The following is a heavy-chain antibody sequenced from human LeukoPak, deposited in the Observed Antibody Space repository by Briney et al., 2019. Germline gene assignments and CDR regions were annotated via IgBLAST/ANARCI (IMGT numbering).Heavy chain of an antibody. Sequence: SQTLSLTCTVSGGSISSGGYYWSWIRQHPGKGLEWIGYIYYSGSTYYNPSLKSRVTISVDTSKNQFSLKLSSVTAADTAVYYCAADYINDYGDDGVSHGYWGQGTLVTVSS. CDR2: IYYSGST. CDR3: AADYINDYGDDGVSHGY. V-gene: IGHV4-31*03. J-gene: IGHJ4*02. D-gene: IGHD4-17*01. CDR1: GGSISSGGYY.